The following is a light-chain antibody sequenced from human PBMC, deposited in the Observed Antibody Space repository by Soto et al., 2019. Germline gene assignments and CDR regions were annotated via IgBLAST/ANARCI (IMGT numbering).Light chain of an antibody. J-gene: IGLJ1*01. CDR2: DVY. CDR1: SSDVGGFNY. V-gene: IGLV2-14*01. CDR3: RPYTPSSSYV. Sequence: QSVLTQPASVSGSPGQSITISCTGTSSDVGGFNYVSWYQQHPGKAPKLLIFDVYSRPSGISNRFSGSKSGNTASLTISGIQAEDEADYYCRPYTPSSSYVFGAGTKVTVL.